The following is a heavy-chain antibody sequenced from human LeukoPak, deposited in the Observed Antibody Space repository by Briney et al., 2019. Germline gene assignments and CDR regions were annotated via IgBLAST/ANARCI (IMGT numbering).Heavy chain of an antibody. CDR3: ARETSQKGAHYMDV. CDR2: IDYSGRT. CDR1: GGSITTTTYY. Sequence: SETLSLTCTVSGGSITTTTYYWGWIRQPPGKGLEWIGYIDYSGRTSYNPSLKSRVTISIDTSKNQFPLRLSSVAAADTAVYFCARETSQKGAHYMDVWGKGTTVTISS. V-gene: IGHV4-61*01. J-gene: IGHJ6*03. D-gene: IGHD3-16*01.